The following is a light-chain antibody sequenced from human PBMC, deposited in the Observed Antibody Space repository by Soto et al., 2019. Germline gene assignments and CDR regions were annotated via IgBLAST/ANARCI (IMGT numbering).Light chain of an antibody. CDR1: QGISSY. Sequence: IQLTQSPSSLSASVGDRVTITCRASQGISSYLAWYQQKPGKAPKLLIYAASTLQSGVPLRFRGSGSGTDFTLAISGLQPEDFATYCFQLLFTFDPGTKVDIK. V-gene: IGKV1-9*01. CDR3: QLLFT. CDR2: AAS. J-gene: IGKJ3*01.